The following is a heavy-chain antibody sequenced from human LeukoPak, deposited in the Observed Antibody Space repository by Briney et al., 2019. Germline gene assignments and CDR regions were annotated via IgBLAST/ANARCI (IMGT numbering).Heavy chain of an antibody. D-gene: IGHD2-15*01. CDR1: ALTFNTYA. Sequence: GGSLTLSCAVSALTFNTYAMHWVRQAPGKVLGFDSSTSSSGGNTYYANSVKGRFTISRDDSKNTLYLQMGSLRPEDMAVYYCARASGRGLYYFDYWGQGTLVTVSS. CDR3: ARASGRGLYYFDY. CDR2: TSSSGGNT. J-gene: IGHJ4*02. V-gene: IGHV3-64*01.